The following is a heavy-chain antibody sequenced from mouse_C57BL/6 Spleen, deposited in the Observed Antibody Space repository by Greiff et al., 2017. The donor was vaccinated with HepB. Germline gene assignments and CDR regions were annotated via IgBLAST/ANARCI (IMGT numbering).Heavy chain of an antibody. V-gene: IGHV5-4*01. CDR1: GFTFRSYA. J-gene: IGHJ2*01. CDR2: ISDGGSYT. Sequence: DVMLVESGGGLVKPGGSLKLSCAASGFTFRSYAMSWVRQTPEKRLEWVATISDGGSYTYYPDNVKGRFTISRDNAKNNLYLQRSHLKSEDTAMYYCARDYDSDYGYWGQGTTLTVSS. D-gene: IGHD2-4*01. CDR3: ARDYDSDYGY.